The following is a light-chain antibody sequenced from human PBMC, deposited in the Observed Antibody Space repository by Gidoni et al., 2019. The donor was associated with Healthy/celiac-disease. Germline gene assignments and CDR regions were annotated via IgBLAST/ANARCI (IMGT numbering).Light chain of an antibody. V-gene: IGKV2-28*01. CDR1: QSPLHSNGYNY. CDR2: VGS. J-gene: IGKJ5*01. Sequence: DIVMTQSPLSLPVTPGEPASISCRSSQSPLHSNGYNYLGWYLQKTGQSQQLLIYVGSNRASGAPDWFSGRGASTDFTLKISRVEAEDVGVYCCMQALQTLGTFGQGTRLEIK. CDR3: MQALQTLGT.